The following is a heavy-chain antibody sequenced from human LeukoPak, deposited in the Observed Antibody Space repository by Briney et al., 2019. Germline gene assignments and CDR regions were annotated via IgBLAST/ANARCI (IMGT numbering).Heavy chain of an antibody. CDR1: EFTFSDYG. J-gene: IGHJ4*02. D-gene: IGHD3-3*01. V-gene: IGHV3-30*18. CDR3: AKEEANYDFWSGYPPPL. Sequence: GGSLRLSCRASEFTFSDYGMHWVRQAPGKGLEWVAVISYDAFNKYYADSVKGRFTISRDNSKNTLYLQMNSLRAEDTAVYYCAKEEANYDFWSGYPPPLWGQGTLVTVSS. CDR2: ISYDAFNK.